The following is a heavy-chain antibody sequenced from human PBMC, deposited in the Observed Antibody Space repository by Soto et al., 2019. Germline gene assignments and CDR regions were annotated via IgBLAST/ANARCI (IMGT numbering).Heavy chain of an antibody. J-gene: IGHJ4*02. Sequence: PGGSLRLSCAASGFTFSSYWMSWVRQAPGKGLEWVANIKQDGSEKYYVDSVKGRFTISRDNAKNSLYLQMNSLRAEDTAVYYCARDYSDTWDLLTNRAFDYWGQGTLVTVSS. CDR1: GFTFSSYW. D-gene: IGHD1-26*01. CDR2: IKQDGSEK. V-gene: IGHV3-7*01. CDR3: ARDYSDTWDLLTNRAFDY.